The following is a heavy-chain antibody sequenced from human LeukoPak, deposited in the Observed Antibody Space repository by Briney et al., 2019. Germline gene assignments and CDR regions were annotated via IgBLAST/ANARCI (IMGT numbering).Heavy chain of an antibody. CDR2: IYYSGST. CDR3: ARGRCSGGSCYSEGYYFDY. D-gene: IGHD2-15*01. V-gene: IGHV4-59*01. J-gene: IGHJ4*02. Sequence: SETLSLTCTASGGSISSYYWSWIRQPPGKGLEWIGYIYYSGSTNYNPSLKSRVTISVDTSKNQFSLKLSSVTAADTAVYYCARGRCSGGSCYSEGYYFDYWGQGTLVTVSS. CDR1: GGSISSYY.